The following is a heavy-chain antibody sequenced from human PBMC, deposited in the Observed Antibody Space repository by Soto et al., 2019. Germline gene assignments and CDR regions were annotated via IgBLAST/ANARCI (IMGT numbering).Heavy chain of an antibody. CDR1: GFNFSLFG. CDR3: AKGGRQWLVTSDFNY. D-gene: IGHD6-19*01. V-gene: IGHV3-30*18. CDR2: KSFGGSNT. J-gene: IGHJ4*02. Sequence: PGGSLRLSCAASGFNFSLFGMHWVRQVPGKGLEWVAVKSFGGSNTHYADSVNGRFLISRDNFKEILYLQMNSLRPEDTAVYFCAKGGRQWLVTSDFNYWGQGALVTVSS.